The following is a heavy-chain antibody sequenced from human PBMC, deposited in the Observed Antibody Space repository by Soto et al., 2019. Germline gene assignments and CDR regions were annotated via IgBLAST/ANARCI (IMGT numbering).Heavy chain of an antibody. CDR3: ARVGWEDDSSGSFDY. V-gene: IGHV4-61*01. J-gene: IGHJ4*02. Sequence: QVQLQESGPGLVKPSETLSLTCTVSGGSVSSGSYYWSWIRQPPGKGLEWSGWSYYSGSTNDNPSLKSRVTISVDTSKNQFSLKLSSVTAADTAVYYCARVGWEDDSSGSFDYWGQGTLVTVSS. CDR1: GGSVSSGSYY. D-gene: IGHD3-22*01. CDR2: SYYSGST.